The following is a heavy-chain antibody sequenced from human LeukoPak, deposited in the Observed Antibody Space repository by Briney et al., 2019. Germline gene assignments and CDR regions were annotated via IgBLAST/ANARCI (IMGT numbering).Heavy chain of an antibody. J-gene: IGHJ4*02. CDR1: GGSISSSSFY. Sequence: PSETLSLTCFVSGGSISSSSFYWDWLRPTPGKGLEGIGTIYYSVNTVYNPSIRPRVTISVDTSMNQFSLNLSSVSAADPAVYYCARRRQGTTGHHYFDLWGQGTLVTVTS. CDR3: ARRRQGTTGHHYFDL. D-gene: IGHD2/OR15-2a*01. V-gene: IGHV4-39*01. CDR2: IYYSVNT.